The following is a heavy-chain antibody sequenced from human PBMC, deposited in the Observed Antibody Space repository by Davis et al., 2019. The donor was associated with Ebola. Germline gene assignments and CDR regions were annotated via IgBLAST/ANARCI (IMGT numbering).Heavy chain of an antibody. CDR2: IRDDGVKK. Sequence: GGSLRLSCAASGFTFSAYGMHWVRQAPGKGLEWVAFIRDDGVKKDYADSVKGRITISRDNSNNTLYLQMKSLRPEDTALYYCAKMYGDFAHWGQGTLVTVSS. J-gene: IGHJ4*02. V-gene: IGHV3-30*02. CDR1: GFTFSAYG. D-gene: IGHD4-17*01. CDR3: AKMYGDFAH.